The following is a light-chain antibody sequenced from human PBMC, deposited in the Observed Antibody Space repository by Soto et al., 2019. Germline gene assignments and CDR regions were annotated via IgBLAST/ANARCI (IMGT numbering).Light chain of an antibody. CDR3: SSYAGSNNPFV. Sequence: QSVLTQPPSASGSPGQSVTISCTGTSSDVGSYNYVSWYQQHPGKAPKLMIYEVSKRPSGVPDRFSGSKSGNTASLTVSGLQAEDEADYYRSSYAGSNNPFVFGTGTKVTVL. CDR1: SSDVGSYNY. CDR2: EVS. V-gene: IGLV2-8*01. J-gene: IGLJ1*01.